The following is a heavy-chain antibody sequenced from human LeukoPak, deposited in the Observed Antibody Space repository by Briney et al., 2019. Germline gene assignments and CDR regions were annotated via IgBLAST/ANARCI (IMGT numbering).Heavy chain of an antibody. J-gene: IGHJ4*02. D-gene: IGHD5-18*01. CDR3: ARTIYSYGPDFDY. CDR2: IHYSGST. CDR1: GGSISSYY. V-gene: IGHV4-59*08. Sequence: SETLSLACTISGGSISSYYWSWIRQPPGKGLEWIGHIHYSGSTNYNPSLKSRVTISVDTSKNQFSLKLSSVTAADTAVYYCARTIYSYGPDFDYWGQGTLVTVSS.